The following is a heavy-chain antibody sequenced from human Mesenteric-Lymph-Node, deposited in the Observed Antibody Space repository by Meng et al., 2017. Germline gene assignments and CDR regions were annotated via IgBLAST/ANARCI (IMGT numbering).Heavy chain of an antibody. Sequence: SETLSLTCTVSGGSISSSSYYWGWIRQPPGKGLEWIESIYYSGSTYYNPSLKSRVTISVDTSKNQFSLKLSSVTAADTAVYYCARSKQWLVPFDYWGQGTLVTVSS. CDR1: GGSISSSSYY. CDR2: IYYSGST. CDR3: ARSKQWLVPFDY. V-gene: IGHV4-39*07. D-gene: IGHD6-19*01. J-gene: IGHJ4*02.